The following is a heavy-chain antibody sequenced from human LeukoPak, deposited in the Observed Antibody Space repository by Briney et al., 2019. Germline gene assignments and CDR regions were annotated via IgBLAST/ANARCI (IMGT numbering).Heavy chain of an antibody. CDR2: IKSKTDGGTT. V-gene: IGHV3-15*01. Sequence: AGSLRFSCAASGFTFSNAWMSWVRQAPGKGLEWVGRIKSKTDGGTTDYAAPVKGRFTISRDDAKNTLYRQMNSLKTENTAVYYCTTSGITHPGWELLLPWGQGTLVTVSS. J-gene: IGHJ5*02. D-gene: IGHD1-26*01. CDR3: TTSGITHPGWELLLP. CDR1: GFTFSNAW.